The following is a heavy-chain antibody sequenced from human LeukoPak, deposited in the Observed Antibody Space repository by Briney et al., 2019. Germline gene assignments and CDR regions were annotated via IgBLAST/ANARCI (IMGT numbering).Heavy chain of an antibody. D-gene: IGHD1-14*01. CDR3: ARLSQPDFDY. J-gene: IGHJ4*02. Sequence: GGSLRLSCAASGFTFSNYWMHWVRQAPGKGLVWVSHVTSDGSFTSYADSVKGRFTISRDNAKNTLYLQMNSLRAEDTAVYCCARLSQPDFDYWGQGTLVTVSS. V-gene: IGHV3-74*01. CDR2: VTSDGSFT. CDR1: GFTFSNYW.